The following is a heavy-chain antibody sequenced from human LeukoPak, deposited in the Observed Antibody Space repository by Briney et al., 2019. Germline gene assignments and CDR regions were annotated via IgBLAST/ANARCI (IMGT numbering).Heavy chain of an antibody. CDR3: ARGRITMARGDFISRCFDL. CDR1: GSSFSGYY. V-gene: IGHV4-34*01. CDR2: INHTGST. D-gene: IGHD3-10*01. J-gene: IGHJ5*02. Sequence: SETLSLTCAVYGSSFSGYYWSWIRQPPRKGLERVGEINHTGSTNYNPSLKSRVTISVDTSNNQFSLKLSSVPAAGTAVYYCARGRITMARGDFISRCFDLWGQGTLVTVSS.